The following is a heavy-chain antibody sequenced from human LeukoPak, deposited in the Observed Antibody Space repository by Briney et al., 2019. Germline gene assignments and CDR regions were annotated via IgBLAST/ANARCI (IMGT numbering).Heavy chain of an antibody. D-gene: IGHD2-15*01. V-gene: IGHV4-39*07. Sequence: SETLSLTCTVSGGSISSYYWSWIRQPPGKGLEWIGSIYYSGSTYYNPSLKSRVTISVDTSKNQFSLKLSSVTAADTAVYYCAREYSDWFDPWGQGTLVTVSS. CDR3: AREYSDWFDP. CDR1: GGSISSYY. J-gene: IGHJ5*02. CDR2: IYYSGST.